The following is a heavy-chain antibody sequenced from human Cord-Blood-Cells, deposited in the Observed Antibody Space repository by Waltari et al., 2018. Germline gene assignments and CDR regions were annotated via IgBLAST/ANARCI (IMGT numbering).Heavy chain of an antibody. J-gene: IGHJ6*02. CDR1: GFTFSAHY. Sequence: EVQLVESGGGLVQPGGSLRLSCAASGFTFSAHYMAWVRQAPGKGLEWVGRTRNKANSYTTEYAASVKGRFTISRDDSKNSLYLQMNSLKTEDTAVYYCADLGHYYGMDVWGQGTTVTVSS. CDR3: ADLGHYYGMDV. CDR2: TRNKANSYTT. V-gene: IGHV3-72*01.